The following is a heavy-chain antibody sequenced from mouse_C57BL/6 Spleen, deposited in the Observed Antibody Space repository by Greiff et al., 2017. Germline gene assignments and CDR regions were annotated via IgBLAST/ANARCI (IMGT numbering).Heavy chain of an antibody. CDR2: INPSTGGT. Sequence: EVQLQESGPELVKPGASVKISCKASGYSFTGYYMNWVKQSPEKSLEWIGEINPSTGGTTYNQKFKAKATLTVDKSSSTAYMQLKGLTSEDSAGYYCATGHYYGSSYWGQGTTLTVSS. CDR3: ATGHYYGSSY. J-gene: IGHJ2*01. V-gene: IGHV1-42*01. D-gene: IGHD1-1*01. CDR1: GYSFTGYY.